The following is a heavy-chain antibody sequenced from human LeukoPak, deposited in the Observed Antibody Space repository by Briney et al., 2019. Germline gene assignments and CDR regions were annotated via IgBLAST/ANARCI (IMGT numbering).Heavy chain of an antibody. CDR1: GFTVSSNY. CDR3: AKGQELDDGVFDS. Sequence: PGGSLRLSCAASGFTVSSNYMSWVRQAPGKGLEWVSVISGSDGSTYYADSVKGRFTISRDNSKNTLYLELNSLRVEDTATFYCAKGQELDDGVFDSWGQGTMVTVSS. CDR2: ISGSDGST. J-gene: IGHJ4*02. D-gene: IGHD1-1*01. V-gene: IGHV3-53*01.